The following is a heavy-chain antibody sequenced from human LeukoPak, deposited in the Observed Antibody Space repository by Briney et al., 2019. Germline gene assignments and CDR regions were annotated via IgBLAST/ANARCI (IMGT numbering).Heavy chain of an antibody. J-gene: IGHJ4*02. Sequence: SETLSLTCAVSGGSISSSNWWSWVRQPPGTGLEWIGEIYHSGNTNYNPSLKSRATISVDKSKNQFSLKLSSVTAADTAVYYCASPHQVRGVIVFDYWGQGTLVTVSS. CDR1: GGSISSSNW. D-gene: IGHD3-10*01. CDR2: IYHSGNT. V-gene: IGHV4-4*02. CDR3: ASPHQVRGVIVFDY.